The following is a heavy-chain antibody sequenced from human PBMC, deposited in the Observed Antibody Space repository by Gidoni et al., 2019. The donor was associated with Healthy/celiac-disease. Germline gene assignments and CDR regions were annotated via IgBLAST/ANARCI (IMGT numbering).Heavy chain of an antibody. CDR2: INPSGGST. D-gene: IGHD4-4*01. J-gene: IGHJ4*02. CDR1: GYTFTSYY. V-gene: IGHV1-46*01. Sequence: QVQLLQSAAEVKKPGASVKVSCTASGYTFTSYYMPWVRQAPGQGLECMGIINPSGGSTSYAQKFQGRVTMSRDTSTSTVYMELSSLRSEDTAVYYCARARPYTGPFDYWGQGTLVTVSS. CDR3: ARARPYTGPFDY.